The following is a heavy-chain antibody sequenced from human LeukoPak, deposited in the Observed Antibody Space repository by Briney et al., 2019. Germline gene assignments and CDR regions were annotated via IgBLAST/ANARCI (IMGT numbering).Heavy chain of an antibody. CDR3: ARDSWFGELLYYEPDY. V-gene: IGHV1-46*01. J-gene: IGHJ4*02. Sequence: ASVKVSCKASGYTFTSYYMHWVRQAPGQGLEWMGIINPSGGSTSYAQKFQGRVTMTRDTSTSTVYMELSSLRSEDTAVYYCARDSWFGELLYYEPDYWGQGTLVTVSS. D-gene: IGHD3-10*01. CDR1: GYTFTSYY. CDR2: INPSGGST.